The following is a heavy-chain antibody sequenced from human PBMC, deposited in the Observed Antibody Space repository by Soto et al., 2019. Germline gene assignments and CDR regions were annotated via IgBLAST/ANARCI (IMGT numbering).Heavy chain of an antibody. Sequence: TGGSLRLSCVASGFTFSSYAMSWVRQAPGKGLEWVSAISGSGGSTYYADSVKGRFTISRDNSKNTLYLQMNSLRAEDTAVYYCAKMLQGGGTPPLYGYYGMDVWGQGTTVTVSS. CDR2: ISGSGGST. CDR3: AKMLQGGGTPPLYGYYGMDV. D-gene: IGHD3-16*01. V-gene: IGHV3-23*01. CDR1: GFTFSSYA. J-gene: IGHJ6*02.